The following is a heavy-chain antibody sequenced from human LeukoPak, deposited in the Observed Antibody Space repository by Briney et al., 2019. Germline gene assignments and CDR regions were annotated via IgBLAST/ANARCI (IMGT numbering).Heavy chain of an antibody. CDR2: IYYSGST. Sequence: PSETLSLTCTVSGVSISSSSYYWGWIRQPPGKGLEWIGSIYYSGSTYYNPSLKSRVTISVDTSKNQFSLKLSSVTAADTAVYYCARLAAAGTGSPGRYFDYWGQGTLVTVSS. V-gene: IGHV4-39*01. D-gene: IGHD6-13*01. CDR1: GVSISSSSYY. J-gene: IGHJ4*02. CDR3: ARLAAAGTGSPGRYFDY.